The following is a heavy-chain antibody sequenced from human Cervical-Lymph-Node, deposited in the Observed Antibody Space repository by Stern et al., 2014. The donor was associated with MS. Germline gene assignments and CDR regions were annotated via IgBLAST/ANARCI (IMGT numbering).Heavy chain of an antibody. CDR2: IWYDGSNP. CDR1: GFSFSRYA. D-gene: IGHD6-13*01. Sequence: VQLVESGGGVVQPGRSLRLSCAASGFSFSRYAMHWVRQAPGKGREGVAFIWYDGSNPYYADSGTGRFTISRDNFKNTLYLQMNSLRAEDTAVYYCASAYSSSHYYFDYWGQGTLVTVSS. V-gene: IGHV3-33*01. J-gene: IGHJ4*02. CDR3: ASAYSSSHYYFDY.